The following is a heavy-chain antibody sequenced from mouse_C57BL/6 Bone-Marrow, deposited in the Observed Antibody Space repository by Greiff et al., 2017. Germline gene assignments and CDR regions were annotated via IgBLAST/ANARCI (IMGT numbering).Heavy chain of an antibody. Sequence: VQLQQPGAELVMPGASVKLSCKASGYTFTSYWMHWVKQRPGQGLEWIGEIDPSDSYTNYNQKFKGKSTVTVDKSSSTAYMQLSSLTSEDSAVYYCAKEGSWFAYWDRGNLVAVTA. V-gene: IGHV1-69*01. J-gene: IGHJ3*01. CDR1: GYTFTSYW. CDR2: IDPSDSYT. CDR3: AKEGSWFAY.